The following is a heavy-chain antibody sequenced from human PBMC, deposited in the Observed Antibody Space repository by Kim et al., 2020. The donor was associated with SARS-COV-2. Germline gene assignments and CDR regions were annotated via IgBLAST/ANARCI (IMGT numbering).Heavy chain of an antibody. CDR1: GFTFSSRA. J-gene: IGHJ4*02. CDR2: ISTISDST. Sequence: GGSLRLSCAASGFTFSSRAMNWVRQAPGKGLEWVSTISTISDSTHYADSVKGRFTISRDNSKNTLYLQMNSLRAEDTAVYYCAKAHLQWLADYWGQGTLVTVSS. V-gene: IGHV3-23*01. D-gene: IGHD6-19*01. CDR3: AKAHLQWLADY.